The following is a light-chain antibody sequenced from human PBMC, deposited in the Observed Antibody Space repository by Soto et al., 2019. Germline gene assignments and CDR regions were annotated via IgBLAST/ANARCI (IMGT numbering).Light chain of an antibody. J-gene: IGLJ1*01. CDR2: EGS. CDR1: SXDVGSYNL. CDR3: CSYAGSSLNGRV. V-gene: IGLV2-23*01. Sequence: QSVLAQPASVSGSPGQSITISCTGTSXDVGSYNLVSWYQQHPGKAPKLMIYEGSKRPSGVSNRFSGSKSGNTASLTISGLQAEDEADYYCCSYAGSSLNGRVFGTGTKVTVL.